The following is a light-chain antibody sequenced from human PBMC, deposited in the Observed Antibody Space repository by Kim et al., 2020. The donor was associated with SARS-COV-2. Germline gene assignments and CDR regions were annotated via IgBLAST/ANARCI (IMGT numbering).Light chain of an antibody. CDR1: EDISNS. CDR2: YAS. V-gene: IGKV1-33*01. CDR3: LQYDGLPIT. Sequence: DIQMTQSPSPLSASVGDSVTITCQASEDISNSVNWYQQKPGKAPKLLLDYASNLKTGVPSRFSGSGSGTDFTLTFSSLQPVDVATYFCLQYDGLPITFGGGAPVDIK. J-gene: IGKJ4*01.